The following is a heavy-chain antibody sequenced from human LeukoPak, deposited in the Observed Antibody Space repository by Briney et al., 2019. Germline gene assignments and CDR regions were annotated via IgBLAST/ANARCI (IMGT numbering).Heavy chain of an antibody. CDR3: AREVFSSPPAFPNAFDI. V-gene: IGHV3-66*01. CDR2: IYSGGST. Sequence: GGSLRLSCAASGFTVSSNYMSWVRQAPGKGLEWVSVIYSGGSTYYADSVKGRFTISRDNSKNTLYLQMNSLRAEDTAVYYCAREVFSSPPAFPNAFDIWGQGTMVTVSS. CDR1: GFTVSSNY. D-gene: IGHD6-13*01. J-gene: IGHJ3*02.